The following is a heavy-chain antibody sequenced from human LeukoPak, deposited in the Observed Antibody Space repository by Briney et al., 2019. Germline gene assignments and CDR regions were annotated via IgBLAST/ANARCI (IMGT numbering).Heavy chain of an antibody. CDR3: AKDRRAVADTGDAFDI. Sequence: GGSLRLSCAASGFTFSSYAMSWVRQAPGKGLEWVSAISGSGGSTYYADSVKGRFTISRDNSKNTLYLQMNSLRAEDTAVYHCAKDRRAVADTGDAFDIWGQGTMVTVSS. V-gene: IGHV3-23*01. CDR1: GFTFSSYA. D-gene: IGHD6-19*01. J-gene: IGHJ3*02. CDR2: ISGSGGST.